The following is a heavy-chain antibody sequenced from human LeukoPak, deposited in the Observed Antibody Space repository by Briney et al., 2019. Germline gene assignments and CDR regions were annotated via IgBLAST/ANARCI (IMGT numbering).Heavy chain of an antibody. CDR1: GFTFSSYA. CDR3: ARDLPGTSAHSIQLWFNFSPASMDV. D-gene: IGHD5-18*01. Sequence: PGGSLRLSCAASGFTFSSYAMSWVRQAPGKGLEWVSAISGSGGSTYYADSVKGRFTISRDNSKNTLYLQMNSLRAEDTAVYYCARDLPGTSAHSIQLWFNFSPASMDVWGQGTTVTVSS. J-gene: IGHJ6*02. V-gene: IGHV3-23*01. CDR2: ISGSGGST.